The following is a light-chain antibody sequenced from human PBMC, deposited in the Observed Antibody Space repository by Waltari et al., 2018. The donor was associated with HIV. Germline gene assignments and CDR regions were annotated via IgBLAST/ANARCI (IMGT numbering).Light chain of an antibody. CDR1: ASHFGRDF. CDR3: GTWETRRRVGV. V-gene: IGLV1-51*01. Sequence: QSVLTQPPSMSAAPGQRVTISCSGSASHFGRDFVSLSQHFPGTAPKLLIYDKTRRPSWISDRFSGSKSATSATLAITGLQTGDEAVYYCGTWETRRRVGVFGGGTRLTVL. J-gene: IGLJ3*02. CDR2: DKT.